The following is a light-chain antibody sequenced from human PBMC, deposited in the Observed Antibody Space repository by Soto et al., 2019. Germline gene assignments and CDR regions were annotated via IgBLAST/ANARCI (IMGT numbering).Light chain of an antibody. V-gene: IGKV4-1*01. CDR3: HQYLSAPFT. CDR2: WAS. Sequence: TVMTQSPDSLAVSLGERATINCKSSQPVLYSSNNRNYLAWYQQRPGQPPKLLIYWASTRESGVPDRFSGSGSGTESTLTITSLQAEDVAVYYCHQYLSAPFTFGQGTKLEIK. CDR1: QPVLYSSNNRNY. J-gene: IGKJ2*01.